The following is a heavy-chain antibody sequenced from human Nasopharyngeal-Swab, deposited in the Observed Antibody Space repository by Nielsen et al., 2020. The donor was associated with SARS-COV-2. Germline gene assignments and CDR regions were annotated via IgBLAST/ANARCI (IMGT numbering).Heavy chain of an antibody. CDR1: GFSLSTSGVG. V-gene: IGHV2-5*02. J-gene: IGHJ6*02. Sequence: SGPTLVKPTQTLTLTCTFSGFSLSTSGVGVGWIRQPPGKALEWLALIYWDDDKRYSPSLKSRLTITKDTSKNQVVLTMTNMDPVDTATYYCARMVWSGYSKHRVSGMDVWGQGTTVTVSS. D-gene: IGHD3-3*01. CDR3: ARMVWSGYSKHRVSGMDV. CDR2: IYWDDDK.